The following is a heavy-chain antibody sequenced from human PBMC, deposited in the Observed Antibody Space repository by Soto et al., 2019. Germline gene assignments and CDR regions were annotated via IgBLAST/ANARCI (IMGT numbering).Heavy chain of an antibody. CDR3: ARMAGPWYFDL. Sequence: ASETLSLTCAVHGGSFSGFYWTWIRQPPGKGLEWIGEINHSGSSNYNPPLKSRVTMSLDTPRNQFSLSLNSVTAADTAVYYCARMAGPWYFDLWGRGTLVTVSS. V-gene: IGHV4-34*01. J-gene: IGHJ2*01. CDR1: GGSFSGFY. CDR2: INHSGSS.